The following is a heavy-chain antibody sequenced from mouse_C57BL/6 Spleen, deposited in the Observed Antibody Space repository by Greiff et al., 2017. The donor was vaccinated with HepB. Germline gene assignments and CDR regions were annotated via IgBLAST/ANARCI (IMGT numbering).Heavy chain of an antibody. V-gene: IGHV14-1*01. CDR1: GFNIKDYY. CDR3: TTSLTRGFAY. D-gene: IGHD1-1*01. J-gene: IGHJ3*01. CDR2: IDPEDGDT. Sequence: EVQLQQSGAELVRPGASVKLSCTASGFNIKDYYMHWVKQRPEQGLEWIGRIDPEDGDTGYAPKFQDKATMTADTSSNTAYLQLSSLTSEDTAVYYCTTSLTRGFAYWGQGTLVTVSA.